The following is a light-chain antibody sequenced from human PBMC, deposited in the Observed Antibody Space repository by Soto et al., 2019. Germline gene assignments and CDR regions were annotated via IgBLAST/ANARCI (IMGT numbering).Light chain of an antibody. Sequence: EIVMTQSPGTLSVSPGERVTLSCRASQSVRNNLAWYQQKPGQGPRLLIYDASTRATGIPARFSGSGSGTEFTLTISSLQSEDFAVYYCQQCNDWPWTFGQGNKVDIK. J-gene: IGKJ1*01. CDR3: QQCNDWPWT. V-gene: IGKV3-15*01. CDR1: QSVRNN. CDR2: DAS.